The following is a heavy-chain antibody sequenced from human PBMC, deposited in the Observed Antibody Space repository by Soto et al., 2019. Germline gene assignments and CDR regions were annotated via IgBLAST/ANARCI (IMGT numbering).Heavy chain of an antibody. CDR2: MHPAGGST. D-gene: IGHD3-22*01. CDR1: GYTFTKYY. Sequence: QVQLVQSGAEVKKPGASVKVSCKASGYTFTKYYMHWVRQAPGQGLEWMGIMHPAGGSTSYAQKFQGRVTLTRDMSTGKVYMELSSLRSEDTAVYYCARVDSSGSLDYWGQGTLVTVSS. J-gene: IGHJ4*02. CDR3: ARVDSSGSLDY. V-gene: IGHV1-46*01.